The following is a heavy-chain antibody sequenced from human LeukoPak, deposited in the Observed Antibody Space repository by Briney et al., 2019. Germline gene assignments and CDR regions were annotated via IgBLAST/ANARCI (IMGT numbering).Heavy chain of an antibody. CDR1: GYTFTSYY. CDR3: ARDAGGWYFDY. V-gene: IGHV1-46*01. Sequence: ASVKVSCKASGYTFTSYYMHWVRQAPGQGLEWMGIINPSGGSTSYAQKFQGRVTMTGDTSTSTVYMELSSLRSEDTAAYYCARDAGGWYFDYWGQGTLVTVSS. J-gene: IGHJ4*02. CDR2: INPSGGST. D-gene: IGHD6-19*01.